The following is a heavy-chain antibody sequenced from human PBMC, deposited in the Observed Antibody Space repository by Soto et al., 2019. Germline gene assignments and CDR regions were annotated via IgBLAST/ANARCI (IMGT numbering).Heavy chain of an antibody. CDR3: ARDGDSSSWYVFFDY. V-gene: IGHV4-34*01. CDR2: INHSGST. J-gene: IGHJ4*02. Sequence: SQTLSLTCAVYGGSFSGYYWSWIRQPPGKGLEWIGEINHSGSTNYNPSLKSRVTISVDTSKNQFSLKLSSVTAADTAVYDCARDGDSSSWYVFFDYWGQGTLVTVSS. CDR1: GGSFSGYY. D-gene: IGHD6-13*01.